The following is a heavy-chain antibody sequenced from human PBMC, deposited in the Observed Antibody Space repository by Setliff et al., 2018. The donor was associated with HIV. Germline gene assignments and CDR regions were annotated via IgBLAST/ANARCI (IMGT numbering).Heavy chain of an antibody. CDR3: ASAGGGNSGTRWFDY. Sequence: GESLKISCVVSGVIFSIYSMAWVRQAPGKGLEWLSYIGSDVSIIFYGDSVKGRFTVSRDNAKNSLYLHMNNLRAEDTAVYYCASAGGGNSGTRWFDYWGQGALVTVSS. V-gene: IGHV3-48*01. D-gene: IGHD2-21*02. J-gene: IGHJ4*02. CDR2: IGSDVSII. CDR1: GVIFSIYS.